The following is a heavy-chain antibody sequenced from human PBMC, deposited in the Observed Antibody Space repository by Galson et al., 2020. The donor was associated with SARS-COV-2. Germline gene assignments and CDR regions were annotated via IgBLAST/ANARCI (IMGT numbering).Heavy chain of an antibody. V-gene: IGHV3-15*01. CDR3: TTDRGGGSALEAGYYYGMDV. D-gene: IGHD3-10*01. J-gene: IGHJ6*02. Sequence: SCAASGFTFSNAWMSWVRQAPGKGLEWVGRIKSKTDGGTTDYAAPVKGRFTISRDDSKNTLYLQMNSLKTEDTAVYYCTTDRGGGSALEAGYYYGMDVWGQGTTVTVSS. CDR2: IKSKTDGGTT. CDR1: GFTFSNAW.